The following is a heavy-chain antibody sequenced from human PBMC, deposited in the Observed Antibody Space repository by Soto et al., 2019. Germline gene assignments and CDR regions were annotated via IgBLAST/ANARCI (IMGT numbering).Heavy chain of an antibody. J-gene: IGHJ2*01. Sequence: EVQLVESGGGLVEPGGSLRLSCAASGFTFGPYWMTWVRQAPGKGLEWVAKRKPDGSEKYYVESVKGRFTISRDNPKTSLYLQMNGLRAEDTAVYYCARPYTVAGSSYWCFDLWGRGTLVTVSS. CDR3: ARPYTVAGSSYWCFDL. CDR2: RKPDGSEK. CDR1: GFTFGPYW. D-gene: IGHD6-19*01. V-gene: IGHV3-7*01.